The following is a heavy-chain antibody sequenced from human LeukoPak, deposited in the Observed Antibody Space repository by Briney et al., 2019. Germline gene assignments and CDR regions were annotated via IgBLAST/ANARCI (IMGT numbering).Heavy chain of an antibody. D-gene: IGHD6-13*01. CDR2: IWYDGSNT. Sequence: GRSLRLSCAASGFTFSSYGMHWVRQAPGKGLEWVAIIWYDGSNTYYADSVKGRFTISRDNSKNTLYLQMNSLRAEDTAVYYCAREYGTAATDYWGQGTLVTVSS. V-gene: IGHV3-33*01. CDR3: AREYGTAATDY. J-gene: IGHJ4*02. CDR1: GFTFSSYG.